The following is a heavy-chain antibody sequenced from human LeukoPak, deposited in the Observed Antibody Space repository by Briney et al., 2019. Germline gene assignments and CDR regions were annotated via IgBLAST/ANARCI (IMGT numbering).Heavy chain of an antibody. V-gene: IGHV3-48*01. Sequence: GGSLRLSCAAAGFTFSRYSMNWVRQAPGKGLEWISHISSDSTTYYAGSVKGRFTISRDNAKNLLSLPMNILRAADTAVYYCAXDQYYAFDIWGQGTMVTVSS. J-gene: IGHJ3*02. CDR1: GFTFSRYS. CDR2: ISSDSTT. CDR3: AXDQYYAFDI. D-gene: IGHD2/OR15-2a*01.